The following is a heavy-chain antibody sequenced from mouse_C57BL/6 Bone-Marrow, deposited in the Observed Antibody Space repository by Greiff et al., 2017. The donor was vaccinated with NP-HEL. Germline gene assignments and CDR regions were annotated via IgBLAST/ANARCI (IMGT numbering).Heavy chain of an antibody. J-gene: IGHJ4*01. CDR1: GFNIKDDY. CDR2: IDPENGDT. D-gene: IGHD1-1*01. CDR3: STCPRDYYGGYYAMDD. Sequence: VQLQQSGAELVRPGASVKLSCTASGFNIKDDYMHWVKQRPEQGLEWIGWIDPENGDTEYASKFQGKATITADTSSNTAYLQHSRLTSQETDVYYCSTCPRDYYGGYYAMDDWGQGTSVTVSS. V-gene: IGHV14-4*01.